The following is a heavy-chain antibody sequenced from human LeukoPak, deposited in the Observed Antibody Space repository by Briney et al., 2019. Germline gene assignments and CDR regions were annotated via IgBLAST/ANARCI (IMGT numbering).Heavy chain of an antibody. CDR3: ARNDYGSGSYITLFDY. D-gene: IGHD3-10*01. J-gene: IGHJ4*02. CDR2: IRYDGSNK. CDR1: GFTFSSYG. V-gene: IGHV3-30*02. Sequence: GGSLRLSCAASGFTFSSYGMHWVRQAPGKGLEWVAFIRYDGSNKYYADSVKGRFTISRDNSKNTLYLQMNSLRAEDTAVYYCARNDYGSGSYITLFDYWGQGTLVTVSS.